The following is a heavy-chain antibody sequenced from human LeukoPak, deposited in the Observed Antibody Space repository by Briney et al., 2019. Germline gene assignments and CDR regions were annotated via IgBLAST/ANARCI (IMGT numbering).Heavy chain of an antibody. CDR3: ARLRASSSWYQSGMDV. CDR1: GGSISSSSYY. CDR2: IYYSGST. J-gene: IGHJ6*02. V-gene: IGHV4-39*01. D-gene: IGHD6-13*01. Sequence: PSETLSLTCTVSGGSISSSSYYWGWIRQPPGKGLEWIGSIYYSGSTYYNPSLKSRVTISVDTSKNQFSLKLSPVTAADTAVYYCARLRASSSWYQSGMDVWGQGTTVTVSS.